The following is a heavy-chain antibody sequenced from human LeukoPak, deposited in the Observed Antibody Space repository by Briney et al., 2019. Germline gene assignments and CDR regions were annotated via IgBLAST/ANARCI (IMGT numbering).Heavy chain of an antibody. D-gene: IGHD6-19*01. CDR3: ARSQSTGWYCSYG. V-gene: IGHV3-23*01. Sequence: GGSLRLSCAASGFTVSSNYMSWVRQAPGKGLEWVASISASGGSTYYADFVKGRSTISRDNSKHTLYLQMNSVRAEGPAVYYCARSQSTGWYCSYGGGQRTPVTAPS. CDR1: GFTVSSNY. J-gene: IGHJ4*02. CDR2: ISASGGST.